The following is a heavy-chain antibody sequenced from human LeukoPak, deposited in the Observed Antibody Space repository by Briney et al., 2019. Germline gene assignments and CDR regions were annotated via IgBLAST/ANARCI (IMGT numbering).Heavy chain of an antibody. D-gene: IGHD5-18*01. CDR3: TTGTWIQLWLADY. Sequence: GGSLRLSCAASGFTFSNACMSWVRQAPGKGLEWVGHIKGKTDGGTTDYAAPVQGRFTISRDDSKNTLFLQMNSLKTENTAVYYCTTGTWIQLWLADYWGQGTLVTVSS. J-gene: IGHJ4*02. CDR1: GFTFSNAC. V-gene: IGHV3-15*01. CDR2: IKGKTDGGTT.